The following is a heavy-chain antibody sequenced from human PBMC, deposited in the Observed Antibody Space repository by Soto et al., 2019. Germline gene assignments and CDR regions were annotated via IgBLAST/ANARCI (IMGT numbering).Heavy chain of an antibody. Sequence: GGSLSLSCAASGFTFSSYSMNWVRQAPGKGLEWVSSISSSSSYIYYADSVKGRFTISRDNAKNSLYLQMNSLRAEDTAVHYCARDHSSSGIDYWGQGTLGTVSS. V-gene: IGHV3-21*01. D-gene: IGHD6-13*01. CDR1: GFTFSSYS. J-gene: IGHJ4*02. CDR2: ISSSSSYI. CDR3: ARDHSSSGIDY.